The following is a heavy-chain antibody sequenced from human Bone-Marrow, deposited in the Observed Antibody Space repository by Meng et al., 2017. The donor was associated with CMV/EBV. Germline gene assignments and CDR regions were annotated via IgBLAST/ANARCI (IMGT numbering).Heavy chain of an antibody. J-gene: IGHJ6*02. CDR3: ATTGTTGYYGMDV. CDR2: IYPGDSDT. CDR1: GYSFTSYW. V-gene: IGHV5-51*01. D-gene: IGHD1-7*01. Sequence: GGSLRLSCKGSGYSFTSYWIGWVRQMPGKGLEWMGIIYPGDSDTRYSPSFQGQVTISADKSISTAYLQWSSLKASDTAMYYCATTGTTGYYGMDVRGQGTTVTVSS.